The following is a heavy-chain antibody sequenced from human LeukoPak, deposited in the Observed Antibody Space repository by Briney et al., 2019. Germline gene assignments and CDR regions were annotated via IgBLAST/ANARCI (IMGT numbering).Heavy chain of an antibody. J-gene: IGHJ4*02. CDR2: ISSDGSNK. CDR1: GFTFNNYA. Sequence: GGSLRLSCAASGFTFNNYAMHWVRQAPGKGLEWVAAISSDGSNKYQTDSVKGRFTISRDNSKNTLYLQMNSLRAEDTAVYYCARGSHIVVVTATGFDYWGQGTLVTVSS. D-gene: IGHD2-21*02. CDR3: ARGSHIVVVTATGFDY. V-gene: IGHV3-30-3*01.